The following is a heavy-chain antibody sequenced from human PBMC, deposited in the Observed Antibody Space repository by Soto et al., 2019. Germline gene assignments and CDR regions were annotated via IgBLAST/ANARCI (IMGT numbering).Heavy chain of an antibody. CDR3: ASNLFIAAAGTMGSHNYYYGMDV. Sequence: ASVKVSCKASGYTFTGYYMHWVRQAPGQGLEWMGWINPNSGGTNYAQKFQGWVTMTRDTSISTAYMELSRLRSDDTAVYYCASNLFIAAAGTMGSHNYYYGMDVWGQGTTVTVSS. CDR2: INPNSGGT. CDR1: GYTFTGYY. J-gene: IGHJ6*02. V-gene: IGHV1-2*04. D-gene: IGHD6-13*01.